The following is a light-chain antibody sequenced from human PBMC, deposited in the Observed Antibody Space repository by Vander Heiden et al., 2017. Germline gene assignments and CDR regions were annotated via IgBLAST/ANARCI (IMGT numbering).Light chain of an antibody. CDR2: KAS. V-gene: IGKV1-5*03. J-gene: IGKJ3*01. CDR3: QQDNSHMFT. CDR1: QSISSW. Sequence: DIQMTQSPSTLSASVGDRVTITCRASQSISSWLAWYQQKPGKAPKLLIYKASSLESGVPSRFSGSGSGTEFTLTISSLQPDDFATYYCQQDNSHMFTFGHGTKVDIK.